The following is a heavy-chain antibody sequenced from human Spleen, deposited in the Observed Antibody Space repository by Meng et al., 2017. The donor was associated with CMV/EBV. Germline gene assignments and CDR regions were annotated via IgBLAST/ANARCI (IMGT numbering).Heavy chain of an antibody. CDR3: ARARGYCSSTSCYDYYFDY. J-gene: IGHJ4*02. Sequence: ASVKVSCKASGYMFNSHFIHWVRQAPGQGLEWMGIINPGGSSTYYADSVKGRFTISRDNSKNTLYLQMNSLRAEDTAVYYCARARGYCSSTSCYDYYFDYWGQGTLVTVSS. V-gene: IGHV1-46*02. CDR1: GYMFNSHF. D-gene: IGHD2-2*01. CDR2: INPGGSST.